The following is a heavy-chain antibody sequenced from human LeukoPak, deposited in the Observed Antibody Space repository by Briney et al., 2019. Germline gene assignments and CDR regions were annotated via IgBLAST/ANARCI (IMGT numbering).Heavy chain of an antibody. CDR3: AKDLAAPLQYFDY. Sequence: PGGSLRLSCAAPGFTFSSYGMHWVRQAPGKGLKWGAVISYDGSNKYYADSVKGRFTISRDNSKNTLYLQMNSLRAEDTAVYYCAKDLAAPLQYFDYWGQGTLVTVSS. D-gene: IGHD6-13*01. V-gene: IGHV3-30*18. J-gene: IGHJ4*02. CDR1: GFTFSSYG. CDR2: ISYDGSNK.